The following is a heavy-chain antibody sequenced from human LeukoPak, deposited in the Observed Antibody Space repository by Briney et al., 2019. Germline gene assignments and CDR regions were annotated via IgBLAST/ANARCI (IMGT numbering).Heavy chain of an antibody. V-gene: IGHV1-18*01. CDR1: GYTFTSYG. Sequence: ASVKVSCKASGYTFTSYGISWVRQAPGQGLEWMGWVYGDNGDSNYAPRLQDRVTVTTDTSTSTAYMELRSLRSDDTAVYYCARDISGDYELGPFDYWGQGTLVTVSS. J-gene: IGHJ4*02. D-gene: IGHD3-22*01. CDR2: VYGDNGDS. CDR3: ARDISGDYELGPFDY.